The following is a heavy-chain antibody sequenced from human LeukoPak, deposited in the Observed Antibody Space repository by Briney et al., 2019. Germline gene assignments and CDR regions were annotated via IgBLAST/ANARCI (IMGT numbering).Heavy chain of an antibody. J-gene: IGHJ4*02. V-gene: IGHV5-51*01. CDR2: INPRDFDI. CDR1: GYRFSSYW. D-gene: IGHD3-10*01. Sequence: GESLKISCKGSGYRFSSYWIGWVRQMPGKGLEWMGIINPRDFDIRYSPSVEGHVTISADNSISTAYLQWRSLKASDTAMYYCARPLSGSGTYRTDYWGQGTLVTVSS. CDR3: ARPLSGSGTYRTDY.